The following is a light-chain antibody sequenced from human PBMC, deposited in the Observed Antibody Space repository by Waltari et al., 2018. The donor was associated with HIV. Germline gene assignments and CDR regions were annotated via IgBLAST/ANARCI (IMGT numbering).Light chain of an antibody. CDR1: ISNVESNP. CDR2: SNN. CDR3: AVWDDSLFGAI. J-gene: IGLJ2*01. V-gene: IGLV1-44*01. Sequence: QSVLTQPPSASGTPGPRVPIPCSGSISNVESNPVTWFQQFPGTAPKLLIYSNNQRPSGVPDRFSGSKSGTSASLAISGLQSGDEADYYCAVWDDSLFGAIFGGGTKLTVL.